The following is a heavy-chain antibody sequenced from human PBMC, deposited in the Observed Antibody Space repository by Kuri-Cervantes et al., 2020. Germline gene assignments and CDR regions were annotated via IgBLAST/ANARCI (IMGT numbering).Heavy chain of an antibody. CDR1: GYSISSGYY. V-gene: IGHV4-38-2*01. J-gene: IGHJ5*02. CDR3: ARYGNYHGSGSLSNWFDP. CDR2: IYHSGST. Sequence: GSLRLSCAVSGYSISSGYYWGWIRQPPGKGLEWIGSIYHSGSTYYNPSLKSRVTISVDTSKNQFSLQLTSVTAADTAVYYCARYGNYHGSGSLSNWFDPWGQGTLVTVSS. D-gene: IGHD3-10*01.